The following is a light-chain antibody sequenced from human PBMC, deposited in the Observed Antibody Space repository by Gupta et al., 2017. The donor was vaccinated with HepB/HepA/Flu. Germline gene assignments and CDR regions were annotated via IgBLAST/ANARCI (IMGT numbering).Light chain of an antibody. CDR3: RHHNSYPWA. CDR2: AAS. J-gene: IGKJ1*01. V-gene: IGKV1-17*01. CDR1: QGIRND. Sequence: DIQITQSPSSLSASVGDRVTMTLRPSQGIRNDLGWYHQKPVKAPKRLIYAASSLQSGVPSRFSGSRSGTEFTLAIISLQPEHFATYYCRHHNSYPWAFGQGTKVEIK.